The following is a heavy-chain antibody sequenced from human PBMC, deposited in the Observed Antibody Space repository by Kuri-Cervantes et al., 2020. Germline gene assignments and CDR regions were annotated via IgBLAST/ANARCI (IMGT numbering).Heavy chain of an antibody. V-gene: IGHV3-21*01. CDR2: ISGSGSYI. Sequence: GESLKISCAASGFTFSSYTMNWVRQAPGKGLEWVSSISGSGSYIYYADSVKGRFTISRDNAMNSLYLQMNSLRAEDTAVYYCAREYTNSFDYWGQGTLVTVSS. CDR1: GFTFSSYT. J-gene: IGHJ4*02. D-gene: IGHD6-6*01. CDR3: AREYTNSFDY.